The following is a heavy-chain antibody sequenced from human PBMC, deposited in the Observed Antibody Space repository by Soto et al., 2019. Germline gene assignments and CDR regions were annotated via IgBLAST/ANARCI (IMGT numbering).Heavy chain of an antibody. J-gene: IGHJ4*01. V-gene: IGHV6-1*01. CDR2: TYYRSKWYY. CDR1: GDSVSSNSAG. D-gene: IGHD3-3*02. CDR3: ARGEQYSASILDY. Sequence: SQTLSLTCAITGDSVSSNSAGWSWVRQSPSRGLEGLGRTYYRSKWYYEYAVSVRGRITINPDTSKNQYSLQLNSVTPEDTAVYFCARGEQYSASILDYWGQGTLLTVSS.